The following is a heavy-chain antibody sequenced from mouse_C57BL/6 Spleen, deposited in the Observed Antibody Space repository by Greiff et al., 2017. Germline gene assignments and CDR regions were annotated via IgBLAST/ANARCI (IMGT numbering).Heavy chain of an antibody. CDR1: GFTFSDHG. CDR3: ARCGYYPLFDY. Sequence: EVHLVESVGGLVQPGGSLKLSCAASGFTFSDHGLHWVRQAPEKGLAWVAYLSSGSSTIFSADTVTGRFPISRDNAKNTLFLQMTSLRSEDTAMYYCARCGYYPLFDYWGQGTTLTVAA. D-gene: IGHD2-3*01. V-gene: IGHV5-17*01. CDR2: LSSGSSTI. J-gene: IGHJ2*01.